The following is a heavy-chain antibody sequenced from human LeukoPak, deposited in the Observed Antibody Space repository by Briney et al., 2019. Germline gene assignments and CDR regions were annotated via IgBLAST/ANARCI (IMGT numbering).Heavy chain of an antibody. D-gene: IGHD2-8*01. CDR3: ARPSACTNAVCYSDY. V-gene: IGHV1-46*01. CDR1: GYTFTSYY. J-gene: IGHJ4*02. Sequence: ASVKVSCKASGYTFTSYYMHWVRQAPGQGLEWMGIINPSGGSTSYAQKFQGRVTMTRDTSTSTVYMELSSLRSEDTAVYYCARPSACTNAVCYSDYWGQGTLVTVSS. CDR2: INPSGGST.